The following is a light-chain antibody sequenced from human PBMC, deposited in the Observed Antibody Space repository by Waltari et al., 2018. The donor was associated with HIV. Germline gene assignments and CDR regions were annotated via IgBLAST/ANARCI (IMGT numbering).Light chain of an antibody. CDR3: CSCPRSGIRYV. J-gene: IGLJ1*01. V-gene: IGLV2-23*02. CDR1: SSNVGSYDL. Sequence: QSALTQPASVSGSPGQSITISCPGTSSNVGSYDLFSWYQQHPGEAPKLIIYEVTKRPSGVSNRFSGSKSGNTASLTISGLQAEDEADYYCCSCPRSGIRYVFGTGTKVTVL. CDR2: EVT.